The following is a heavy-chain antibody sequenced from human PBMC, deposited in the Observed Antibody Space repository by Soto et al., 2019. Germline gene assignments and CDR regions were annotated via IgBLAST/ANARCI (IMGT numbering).Heavy chain of an antibody. V-gene: IGHV4-34*01. CDR3: ARDRRQPRYCSGGICYYAEYFQH. D-gene: IGHD2-15*01. CDR2: INHSGST. CDR1: GGSFSGYY. J-gene: IGHJ1*01. Sequence: QVQLQQWGAGLLKPSETLSLTCAVYGGSFSGYYWSWIRQPPGKGLEWTGEINHSGSTNYNPSLKSRVTISVDTSKNQFSLKLSFVTAADTAVYYCARDRRQPRYCSGGICYYAEYFQHWGQGTLFTVSS.